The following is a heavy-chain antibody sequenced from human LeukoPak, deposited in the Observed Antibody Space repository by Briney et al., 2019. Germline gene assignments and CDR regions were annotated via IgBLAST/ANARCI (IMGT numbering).Heavy chain of an antibody. CDR1: GGSFSGYY. V-gene: IGHV4-34*01. CDR2: IYYSGST. CDR3: ARAHTPTVTTYDY. D-gene: IGHD4-17*01. J-gene: IGHJ4*02. Sequence: PSETLSLTCAVYGGSFSGYYWDWIRQPPGKGLEWIGSIYYSGSTFYNPSLKSRVTISVDTSKTQFSLKVSSVTAADTAVYYCARAHTPTVTTYDYWGQGTLVTVSS.